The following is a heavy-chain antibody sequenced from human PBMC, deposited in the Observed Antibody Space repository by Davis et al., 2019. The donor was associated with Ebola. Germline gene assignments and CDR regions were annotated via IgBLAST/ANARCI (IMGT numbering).Heavy chain of an antibody. Sequence: SLKISCAASGFTFDDYAMHWVRQAPGKGLEWVSGISWNSGSIGYADSVKGRFTISRDNAKNSLYLQMNSLRAEDTAVYYCARKTYFDYWGQGTLVTVSS. V-gene: IGHV3-9*01. CDR1: GFTFDDYA. CDR2: ISWNSGSI. J-gene: IGHJ4*02. CDR3: ARKTYFDY.